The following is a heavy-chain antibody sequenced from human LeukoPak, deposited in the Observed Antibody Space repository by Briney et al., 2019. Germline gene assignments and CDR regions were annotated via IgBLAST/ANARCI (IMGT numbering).Heavy chain of an antibody. V-gene: IGHV4-4*02. CDR2: ISHSGST. J-gene: IGHJ5*02. CDR3: ARRYSYGYWFDP. Sequence: SETLSLTCGVSGGSISSTNWWSWVRQTPGKGLEWIGEISHSGSTNYNPSLKSRVTISVDKSKNQFSLKLNSVTAADTAVYYCARRYSYGYWFDPWGQGTLVTVSS. D-gene: IGHD5-18*01. CDR1: GGSISSTNW.